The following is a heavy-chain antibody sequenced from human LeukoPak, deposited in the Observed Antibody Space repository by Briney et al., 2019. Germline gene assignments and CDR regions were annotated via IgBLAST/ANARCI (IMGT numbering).Heavy chain of an antibody. Sequence: SETLSLTCTVSGGSISSSSYYWGWIRQPPGKGLQWIGSINYSGNTYYNPSLKSRVTISVDTSKNQFSLRLSSVTAADTAVYYCARQNYDRTFDYWGQGTLVTVSS. J-gene: IGHJ4*02. D-gene: IGHD3-22*01. V-gene: IGHV4-39*01. CDR3: ARQNYDRTFDY. CDR2: INYSGNT. CDR1: GGSISSSSYY.